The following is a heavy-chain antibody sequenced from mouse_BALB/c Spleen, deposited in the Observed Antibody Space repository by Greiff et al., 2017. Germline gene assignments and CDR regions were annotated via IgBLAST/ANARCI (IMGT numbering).Heavy chain of an antibody. J-gene: IGHJ2*01. Sequence: EVKLQESGGGLVQPKGSLKLSCAASGFTFNTYAMNWVRQAPGKGLEWVARIRSKSNNYATYYADSVKDRFTISRDDSQSMLYLQMNNLKTEDTAMYYCVRRLDYWGQGTTLTVSS. V-gene: IGHV10-1*02. D-gene: IGHD1-2*01. CDR3: VRRLDY. CDR2: IRSKSNNYAT. CDR1: GFTFNTYA.